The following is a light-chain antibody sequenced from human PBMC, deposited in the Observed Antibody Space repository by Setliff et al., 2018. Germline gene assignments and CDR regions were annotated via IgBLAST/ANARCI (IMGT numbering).Light chain of an antibody. CDR3: QSYDSSLSGSDV. V-gene: IGLV1-40*01. CDR1: SSNIGAGYD. Sequence: QSVLTQPPSVSGAPGQRVTISCTGSSSNIGAGYDVHWYQQLPGTAPKLLIYGNSHRPSGVPDRFSGSKSGTSASLAITGLQAEDEANYYCQSYDSSLSGSDVFGTGTKVTV. J-gene: IGLJ1*01. CDR2: GNS.